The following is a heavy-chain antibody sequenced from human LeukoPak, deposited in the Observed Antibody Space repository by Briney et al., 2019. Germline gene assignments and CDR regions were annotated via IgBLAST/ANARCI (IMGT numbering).Heavy chain of an antibody. Sequence: GGSLRLSCAVSGITFSSYWMHWVRQDPGRGLLWVSRINTQGTYTNYADSVKGRFTISRDNSKNTLYLQMSSLRADDTAVYYSVIDLGDYNDFWGQGTLVSVSS. D-gene: IGHD2-15*01. J-gene: IGHJ4*02. V-gene: IGHV3-74*01. CDR3: VIDLGDYNDF. CDR1: GITFSSYW. CDR2: INTQGTYT.